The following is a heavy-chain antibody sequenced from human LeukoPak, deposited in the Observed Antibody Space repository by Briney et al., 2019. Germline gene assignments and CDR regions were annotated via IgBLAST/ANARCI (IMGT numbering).Heavy chain of an antibody. CDR3: ASTYCSSTSCYYFDH. J-gene: IGHJ4*02. CDR2: IYYSGST. CDR1: GGSVNSSTHY. Sequence: SETLSLTCTVSGGSVNSSTHYWGWIRQLPGKGLEWIGSIYYSGSTYYNPSLKSRVTISVDTSKNQFSLKLSSVTAADTAVYYCASTYCSSTSCYYFDHWGQGTLVTVSS. V-gene: IGHV4-39*01. D-gene: IGHD2-2*01.